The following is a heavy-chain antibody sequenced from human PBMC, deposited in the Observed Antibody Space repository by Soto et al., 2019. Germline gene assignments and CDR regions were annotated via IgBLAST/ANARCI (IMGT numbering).Heavy chain of an antibody. D-gene: IGHD1-1*01. CDR2: IYYTGTT. V-gene: IGHV4-39*01. CDR1: GGYISSTSYY. CDR3: ARGLRWTRSFDF. Sequence: QLQLQESGPGLVKPSETLSLICSVSGGYISSTSYYWGWIRHSPGTALEGMASIYYTGTTYYNPSVRGRVAISVDTSKTQVALKVNSVTAADAAVYYCARGLRWTRSFDFWGQGTLVTVSS. J-gene: IGHJ4*02.